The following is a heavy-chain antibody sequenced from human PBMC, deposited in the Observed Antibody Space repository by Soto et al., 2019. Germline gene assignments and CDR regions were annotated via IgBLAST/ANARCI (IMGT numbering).Heavy chain of an antibody. D-gene: IGHD3-9*01. CDR1: GFTFSSYA. CDR2: ISYDGSNK. V-gene: IGHV3-30-3*01. CDR3: ARGGRYFDWLLGTH. J-gene: IGHJ4*02. Sequence: GGSLRLSCAASGFTFSSYAMHWVRQAPGKGLEWVAVISYDGSNKYYADSVKGRFTISRDNSKNTLYLQMNSLRAEDTAVYYCARGGRYFDWLLGTHWGKGTIVTVSS.